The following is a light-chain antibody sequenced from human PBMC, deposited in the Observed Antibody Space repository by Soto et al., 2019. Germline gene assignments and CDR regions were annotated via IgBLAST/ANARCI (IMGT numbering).Light chain of an antibody. V-gene: IGLV2-23*03. J-gene: IGLJ2*01. CDR1: SSDVGSYNL. CDR3: CSYAGSSTFVV. CDR2: EGS. Sequence: SALTQPASVSGSPGQSITISCTGNSSDVGSYNLVSWYQQHPGKAPKLMLYEGSKRPSGVSNRFSGSKSGNTASLTISGLQAEDEADYYCCSYAGSSTFVVFGGGTKLTVL.